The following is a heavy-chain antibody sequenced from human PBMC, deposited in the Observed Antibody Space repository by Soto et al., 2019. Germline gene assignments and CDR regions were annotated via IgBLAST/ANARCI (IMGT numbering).Heavy chain of an antibody. Sequence: QVQLVQSGAEVKKPGSSVKVSCKASGGTFSSYAISWVRQAPGQGLEWMGGIIPIFGTANYAQKFQGRVTITADESTSTAYMERSSLRSEDTAVYYCARADCSSTSCPGRGYYYGMDVWGQGTTVTVSS. J-gene: IGHJ6*02. V-gene: IGHV1-69*01. CDR3: ARADCSSTSCPGRGYYYGMDV. CDR1: GGTFSSYA. D-gene: IGHD2-2*01. CDR2: IIPIFGTA.